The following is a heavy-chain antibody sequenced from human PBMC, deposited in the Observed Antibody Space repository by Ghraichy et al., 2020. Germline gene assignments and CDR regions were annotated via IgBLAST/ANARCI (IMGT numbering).Heavy chain of an antibody. CDR1: GGTFSSYA. D-gene: IGHD3-10*01. CDR3: ASFLLRGLFSGY. V-gene: IGHV1-69*13. Sequence: SVKVSCKASGGTFSSYAISWVRQAPGQGLEWMGGIIPIFGTANYAQKFQGRVTITADESTSTAYMELSSLRSEDTAVYYCASFLLRGLFSGYWGQGTLVTVSS. CDR2: IIPIFGTA. J-gene: IGHJ4*02.